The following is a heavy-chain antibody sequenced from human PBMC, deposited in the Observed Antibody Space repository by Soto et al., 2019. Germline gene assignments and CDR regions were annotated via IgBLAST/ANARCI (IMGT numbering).Heavy chain of an antibody. V-gene: IGHV3-11*01. CDR3: ARVGANKIWNIALRHKGYYFVS. Sequence: GGSLRLSCEASGFTFSDSYMTWIRQAQGKGLEWLSTNRSSGGNIYYADSMKDRFTGASDNAKNALYLQMNTLRAEDTAVFFCARVGANKIWNIALRHKGYYFVSWGQGTLVTVSS. J-gene: IGHJ4*02. CDR2: NRSSGGNI. D-gene: IGHD3-10*01. CDR1: GFTFSDSY.